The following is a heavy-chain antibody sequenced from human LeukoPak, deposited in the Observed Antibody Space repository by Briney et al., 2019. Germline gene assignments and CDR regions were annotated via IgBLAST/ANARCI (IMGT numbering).Heavy chain of an antibody. D-gene: IGHD1-26*01. CDR3: ARVGVGTGAFDY. CDR2: ISSSSSYI. Sequence: PGGSLRLSCAASGFTFSSYSMNWVRQAPGKGLEWVSSISSSSSYIYYADSVKGRFTISRDNAKNSLYLQMNSLRAEDTAVYYCARVGVGTGAFDYWGQGTLVTVSS. V-gene: IGHV3-21*04. CDR1: GFTFSSYS. J-gene: IGHJ4*02.